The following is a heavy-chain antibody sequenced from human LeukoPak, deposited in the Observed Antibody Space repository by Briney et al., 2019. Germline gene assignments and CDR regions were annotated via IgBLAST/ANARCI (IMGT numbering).Heavy chain of an antibody. CDR3: AKAYSGYEYYYYYMDV. CDR2: ISGSGGST. CDR1: GFTFNSYA. Sequence: PGGSLRLYGGASGFTFNSYAVSWVRQAPGKGLEWVSAISGSGGSTYYADSVKGWFTIYRDNSKNTMYLQMNSLRAEDTAVYYCAKAYSGYEYYYYYMDVWGKGTTVTVSS. V-gene: IGHV3-23*01. J-gene: IGHJ6*03. D-gene: IGHD5-12*01.